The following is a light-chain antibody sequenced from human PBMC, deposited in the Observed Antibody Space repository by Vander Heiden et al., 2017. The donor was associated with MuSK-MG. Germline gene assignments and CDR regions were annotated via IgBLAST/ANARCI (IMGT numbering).Light chain of an antibody. CDR3: SSYTSSSTRPVV. J-gene: IGLJ2*01. V-gene: IGLV2-14*03. Sequence: QSAPTQPAPVSGSPGQTLTISCTVTSSVVGGYNYVSRYQHHPGKAPTHIIFNVSTRPSGVSDRFCGSRSGNAASLTISWLRAEAEDDYYCSSYTSSSTRPVVFGGGTKLTVL. CDR2: NVS. CDR1: SSVVGGYNY.